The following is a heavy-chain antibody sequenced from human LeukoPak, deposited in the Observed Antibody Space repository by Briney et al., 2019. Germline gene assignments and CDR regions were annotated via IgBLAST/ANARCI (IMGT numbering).Heavy chain of an antibody. CDR1: GFTFDDYA. V-gene: IGHV3-43D*03. CDR2: ISWDGGST. CDR3: TTAGNDFYGDYDPVGY. J-gene: IGHJ4*02. Sequence: GGSLRLSCTASGFTFDDYAMHWVRQAPGKGLDWVSVISWDGGSTYYADSVKGRFTISRDDSKNTLYLQMNSLKTEDTAVYYCTTAGNDFYGDYDPVGYWGQGTLVTVSS. D-gene: IGHD4-17*01.